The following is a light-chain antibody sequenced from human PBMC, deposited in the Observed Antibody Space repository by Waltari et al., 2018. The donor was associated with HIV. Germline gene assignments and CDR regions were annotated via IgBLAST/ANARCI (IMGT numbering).Light chain of an antibody. J-gene: IGLJ3*02. CDR2: RNN. Sequence: QSVLTQPPSASGTPGQRVTISCSGSSSNIGSKYVYWYQQLPGTAPKLLIHRNNQRPSGFPDRFAGSKSGTSASLAISGLRSEDEADYYCAAWDDSLSGFWVFGGGTKLTVL. V-gene: IGLV1-47*01. CDR3: AAWDDSLSGFWV. CDR1: SSNIGSKY.